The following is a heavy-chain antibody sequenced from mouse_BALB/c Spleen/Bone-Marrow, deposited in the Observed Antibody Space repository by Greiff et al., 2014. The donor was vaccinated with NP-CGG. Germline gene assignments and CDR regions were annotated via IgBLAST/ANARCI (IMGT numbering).Heavy chain of an antibody. D-gene: IGHD1-1*01. CDR2: ISDGGSYT. J-gene: IGHJ2*01. Sequence: EVKLMESGGGLVKPGGSLKLSCAASGFTFSDCYMYWVRQTPEKRLEWVATISDGGSYTYYPDSVKGRFTISRDNAKNNPYLQMSSLKSEDTAIYYCAREGNYGYFDYWGQGTTLTVSS. CDR3: AREGNYGYFDY. CDR1: GFTFSDCY. V-gene: IGHV5-4*02.